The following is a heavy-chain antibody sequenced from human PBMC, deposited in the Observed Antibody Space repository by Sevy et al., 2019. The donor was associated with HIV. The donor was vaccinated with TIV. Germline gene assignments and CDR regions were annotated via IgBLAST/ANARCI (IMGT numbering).Heavy chain of an antibody. CDR2: IKSKTDGGTT. CDR1: GFTFSNAW. D-gene: IGHD3-22*01. J-gene: IGHJ3*02. CDR3: TTDGDDSSGYYYGDAFDI. Sequence: GGYLRLSCAASGFTFSNAWMSWVRQAPGKGLEWVGRIKSKTDGGTTDYAAPVKGRFTISRDDSKNTLYLQMNSLKTEDTAVYYCTTDGDDSSGYYYGDAFDIWGQGTMVTVSS. V-gene: IGHV3-15*01.